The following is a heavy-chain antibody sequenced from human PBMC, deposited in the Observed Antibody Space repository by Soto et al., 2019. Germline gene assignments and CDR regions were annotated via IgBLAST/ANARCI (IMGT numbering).Heavy chain of an antibody. D-gene: IGHD3-10*01. V-gene: IGHV4-59*01. CDR2: IYYLGST. Sequence: SETLSLSCSVSGGSMSEYFWSWIRQSPGKGLEWIGYIYYLGSTDYNPSLKSRVTISVDTSKRQFSLRLTSVTAADTAVYYCARDGYDGSGSPYPAYWGPGTQVTVSS. J-gene: IGHJ4*02. CDR1: GGSMSEYF. CDR3: ARDGYDGSGSPYPAY.